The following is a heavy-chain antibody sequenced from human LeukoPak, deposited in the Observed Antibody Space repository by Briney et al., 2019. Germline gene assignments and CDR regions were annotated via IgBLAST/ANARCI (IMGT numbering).Heavy chain of an antibody. J-gene: IGHJ4*02. D-gene: IGHD3-22*01. CDR3: ARTSGNYYDSSGYYGGRYFDY. V-gene: IGHV4-59*12. CDR1: GGSISSYY. Sequence: SETLSLTCTVSGGSISSYYWSWIRQPPGKGLEWIGYIYYSGSTYYNPSLKSRVTISVDTSKNQFSLKLSSVTAADTAVYYCARTSGNYYDSSGYYGGRYFDYWGQGTLVTVSS. CDR2: IYYSGST.